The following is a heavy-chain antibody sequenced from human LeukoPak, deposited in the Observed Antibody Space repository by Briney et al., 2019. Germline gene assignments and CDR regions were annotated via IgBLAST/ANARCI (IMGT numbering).Heavy chain of an antibody. Sequence: SETLSLTCAVSGVSISSGGYSWRWIRQPPGKGLEWIGDIYHSGSTYYNPSLKSRITISVDRSKNQFSLKLSSVTAAATAVYYCASQLSPGIGYFDYWGQGTLVTVSS. J-gene: IGHJ4*02. CDR1: GVSISSGGYS. D-gene: IGHD2/OR15-2a*01. V-gene: IGHV4-30-2*01. CDR3: ASQLSPGIGYFDY. CDR2: IYHSGST.